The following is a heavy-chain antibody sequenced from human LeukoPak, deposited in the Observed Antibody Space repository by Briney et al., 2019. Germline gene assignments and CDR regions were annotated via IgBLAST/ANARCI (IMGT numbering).Heavy chain of an antibody. D-gene: IGHD2-2*01. CDR1: GGSINNHY. CDR3: ARFNSGCSEASCYVHS. V-gene: IGHV4-59*11. J-gene: IGHJ4*02. Sequence: SETLSLTCTVSGGSINNHYWTWIRQPPGKGLELIGHIFSTGTTAYTPSLKSRVTMSIDTSKNQFSLNVFSVTAADSAVYYCARFNSGCSEASCYVHSWGQGTLVTVSS. CDR2: IFSTGTT.